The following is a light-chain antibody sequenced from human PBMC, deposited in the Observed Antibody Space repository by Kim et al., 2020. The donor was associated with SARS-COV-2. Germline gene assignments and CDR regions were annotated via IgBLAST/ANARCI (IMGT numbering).Light chain of an antibody. J-gene: IGKJ2*01. CDR1: ERLTSGY. V-gene: IGKV3-20*01. CDR3: QQYGSTPYT. Sequence: ETVLTQSPGTLSLSPGERVTLSCRASERLTSGYLAWYQQKPGQAPRLLIYGSYYRATGIPDRFSGSGSGTDFTLTISRLEPEDFAVYYCQQYGSTPYTFGQGTKLEIK. CDR2: GSY.